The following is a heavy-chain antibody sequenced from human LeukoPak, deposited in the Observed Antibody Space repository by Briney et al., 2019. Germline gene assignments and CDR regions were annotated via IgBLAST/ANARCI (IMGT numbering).Heavy chain of an antibody. V-gene: IGHV3-74*01. Sequence: PGGSLRLSCSGSTFSTYWMHWVRQAPGKGLVWVSRINSDGSSTNYADSVKGRFTVSRDNATNMLYLEMNSLRAEATAIYYCAREASSSFDYWGQGTLVTVSS. CDR2: INSDGSST. CDR3: AREASSSFDY. D-gene: IGHD6-13*01. J-gene: IGHJ4*02. CDR1: GSTFSTYW.